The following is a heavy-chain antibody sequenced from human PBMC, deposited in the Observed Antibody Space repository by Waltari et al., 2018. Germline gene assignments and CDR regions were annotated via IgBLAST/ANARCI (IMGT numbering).Heavy chain of an antibody. D-gene: IGHD3-16*02. V-gene: IGHV4-39*07. CDR2: IYYSGRT. CDR1: GGSISSSSYY. J-gene: IGHJ4*02. Sequence: QLQLQESGPGLVKPSETLSLTCTVSGGSISSSSYYWGWIRQPPGKGLEWIGSIYYSGRTSYNPSLKSRVTISVDTSKNQFSLKLSSVTAADTAVYYCARDRSNRITFGGVIVSGSYFDYWGQGTLVTVSS. CDR3: ARDRSNRITFGGVIVSGSYFDY.